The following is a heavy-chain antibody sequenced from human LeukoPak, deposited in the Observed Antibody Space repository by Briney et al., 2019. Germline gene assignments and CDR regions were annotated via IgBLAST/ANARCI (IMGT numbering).Heavy chain of an antibody. CDR1: GYTFTSYA. V-gene: IGHV7-4-1*02. CDR3: AREGPQYYYDSSGIFGI. Sequence: ASVKVSCKASGYTFTSYAMNWVRQAPGQGLEWMGWINTNTGNPTYAQGFTGRFVFSLDTSVSTAYLQISSLKAEDTAVYYCAREGPQYYYDSSGIFGIWGQGTMVTVSS. CDR2: INTNTGNP. J-gene: IGHJ3*02. D-gene: IGHD3-22*01.